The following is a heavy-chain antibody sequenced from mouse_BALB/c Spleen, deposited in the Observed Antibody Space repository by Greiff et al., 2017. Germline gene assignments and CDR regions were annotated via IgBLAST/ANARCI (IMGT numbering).Heavy chain of an antibody. D-gene: IGHD1-1*01. J-gene: IGHJ3*01. CDR1: GYTFTDYA. V-gene: IGHV1-67*01. CDR3: ALYGRTY. Sequence: QVHVKQSGPELVRPGVSVKISCKGSGYTFTDYAMHWVKQSHAKSLEWIGVISTYYGNTNYNQKFKGKATMTVDKSSSTAYMELARLTSEDSAIYYCALYGRTYWGQGTLVTVSA. CDR2: ISTYYGNT.